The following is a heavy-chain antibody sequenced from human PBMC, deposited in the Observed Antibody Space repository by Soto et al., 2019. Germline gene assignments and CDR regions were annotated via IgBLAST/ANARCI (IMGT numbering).Heavy chain of an antibody. D-gene: IGHD6-6*01. V-gene: IGHV1-69*13. CDR3: AKGYGQGGSSSVIDY. J-gene: IGHJ4*02. CDR2: IIPIFGTA. CDR1: GGTFSSYA. Sequence: SVKVSCKASGGTFSSYAISWVRQAPGQGLEWMGGIIPIFGTANYAQKVQGRVTITADESTSTAYMELSSLRSEDTAVYYCAKGYGQGGSSSVIDYWGQGTLVTVSS.